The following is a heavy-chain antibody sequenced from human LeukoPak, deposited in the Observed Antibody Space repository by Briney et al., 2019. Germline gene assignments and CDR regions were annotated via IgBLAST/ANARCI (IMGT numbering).Heavy chain of an antibody. CDR3: ARATLDN. J-gene: IGHJ4*02. Sequence: PGGSLRLSCAASGFTVSSDYISWVRQAPGKGLEWVSVIYSGGSTNYADSVRARFTISRDNSKNTVYLQMNSLRVEDTAVYYCARATLDNWGKGTLVTVSS. CDR2: IYSGGST. CDR1: GFTVSSDY. V-gene: IGHV3-53*01.